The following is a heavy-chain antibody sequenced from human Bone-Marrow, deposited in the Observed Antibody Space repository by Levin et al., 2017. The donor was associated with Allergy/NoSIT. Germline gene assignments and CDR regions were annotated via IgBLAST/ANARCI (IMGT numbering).Heavy chain of an antibody. D-gene: IGHD6-13*01. Sequence: GGSLRLSCAASGFTFTDYWMHWVRQAPGKGLVWVSRVDNDGSSTTYADSVKGRFTISRDNAKNMLYLQMSSLTVEDTAVYYCARESYSSSWYGADYWGQGTLVTVSS. J-gene: IGHJ4*02. CDR2: VDNDGSST. CDR1: GFTFTDYW. V-gene: IGHV3-74*03. CDR3: ARESYSSSWYGADY.